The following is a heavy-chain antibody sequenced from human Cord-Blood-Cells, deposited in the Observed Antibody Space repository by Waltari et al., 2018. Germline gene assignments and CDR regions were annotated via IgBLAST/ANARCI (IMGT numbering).Heavy chain of an antibody. CDR3: ARRSSSTADLYFQH. CDR2: INPNSGGT. Sequence: QVQLVQSGAEVKKPGASVKVSCKASGYTFTGYYMHWVRQAPGQGLEWMGWINPNSGGTNYEQKFKGRVTRTRDTSISTAYMELSRLRSDDTAVYYCARRSSSTADLYFQHWGQGTLVTVSS. D-gene: IGHD6-13*01. J-gene: IGHJ1*01. CDR1: GYTFTGYY. V-gene: IGHV1-2*02.